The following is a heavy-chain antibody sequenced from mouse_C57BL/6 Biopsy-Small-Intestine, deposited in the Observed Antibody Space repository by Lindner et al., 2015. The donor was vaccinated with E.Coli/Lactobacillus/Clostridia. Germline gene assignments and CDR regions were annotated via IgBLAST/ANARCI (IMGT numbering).Heavy chain of an antibody. Sequence: QLQESGAELVRPGTSVKMSCKASGYTFTNYWIGWAKQRPGHGLEWIGDIYPGGGYTNYNEKFKGKATLTADKSSSTAYMQFSSLTSEDSAIYYCARETQYFDYWGQGTTLTVSS. CDR1: GYTFTNYW. CDR2: IYPGGGYT. V-gene: IGHV1-63*01. CDR3: ARETQYFDY. J-gene: IGHJ2*01.